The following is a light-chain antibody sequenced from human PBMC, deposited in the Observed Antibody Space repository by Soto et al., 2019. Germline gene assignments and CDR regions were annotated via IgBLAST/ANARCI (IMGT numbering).Light chain of an antibody. CDR1: QSVGSS. J-gene: IGKJ5*01. CDR2: AAS. CDR3: QQVNSFPFT. Sequence: IQMTQSASYVSASLGDTVTISCGASQSVGSSLAWYQQEPGKAPRLLIRAASSLQSGVPSRFSGSGSGTDFTLTVNSLQPEDFATYYCQQVNSFPFTFGQGTRLEIK. V-gene: IGKV1D-12*01.